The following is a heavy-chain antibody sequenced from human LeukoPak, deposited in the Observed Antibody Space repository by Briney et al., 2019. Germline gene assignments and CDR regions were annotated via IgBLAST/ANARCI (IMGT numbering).Heavy chain of an antibody. CDR2: LFSGGNI. Sequence: HSGGSLRLSCVASGFTVSSNYMGWVRQAPGKGLEWVSVLFSGGNIYYADSVQGRFTISRDDSKNMLFLQMNRLRGEDTAMYYCVTLSSGWQKGDWGQGTLVTVSS. D-gene: IGHD6-19*01. V-gene: IGHV3-66*01. J-gene: IGHJ4*02. CDR1: GFTVSSNY. CDR3: VTLSSGWQKGD.